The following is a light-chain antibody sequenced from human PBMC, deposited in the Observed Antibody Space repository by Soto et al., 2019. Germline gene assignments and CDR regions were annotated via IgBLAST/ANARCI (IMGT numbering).Light chain of an antibody. CDR2: DAS. Sequence: IQITQSPSTLTASVGARVTITCRASQTISGGFAWDQQKPGKAPKLPMYDASGLGSGVPSRFSGSGSGTEFTLTISSLQPDDFATYYCEQYDSSLTFGGGTKVDIK. CDR1: QTISGG. CDR3: EQYDSSLT. J-gene: IGKJ4*01. V-gene: IGKV1-5*01.